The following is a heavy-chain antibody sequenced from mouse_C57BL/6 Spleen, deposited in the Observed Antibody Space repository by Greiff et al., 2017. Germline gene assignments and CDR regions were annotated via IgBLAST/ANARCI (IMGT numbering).Heavy chain of an antibody. J-gene: IGHJ2*01. D-gene: IGHD1-1*01. Sequence: VQLQESGPELVKPGASVKISCKASGYAFSSSWMNWVKQRPGKGLEWIGRIYPGDGDTNYNGKFKGKATLTADKSSSTAYMQLSSLTSEDSAVYFCAGGSSYFDYWGQGTTLTVSS. V-gene: IGHV1-82*01. CDR1: GYAFSSSW. CDR2: IYPGDGDT. CDR3: AGGSSYFDY.